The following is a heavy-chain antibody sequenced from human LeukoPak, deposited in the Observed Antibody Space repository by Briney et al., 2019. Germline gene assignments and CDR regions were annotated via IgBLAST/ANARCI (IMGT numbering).Heavy chain of an antibody. CDR2: IYYSGST. V-gene: IGHV4-39*01. CDR1: GGSISSSSYY. Sequence: SETLSLTCTVSGGSISSSSYYWGWIRQPPGKGLEWIGSIYYSGSTYYNPSLKSRVTISVDTSKNQFSLKLSSVTAADTAVYYCARQRRKYFDYWGQGTLVTVSS. J-gene: IGHJ4*02. CDR3: ARQRRKYFDY.